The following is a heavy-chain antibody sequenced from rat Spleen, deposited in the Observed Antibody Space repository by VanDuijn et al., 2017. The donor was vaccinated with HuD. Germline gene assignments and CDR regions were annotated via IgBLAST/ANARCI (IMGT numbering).Heavy chain of an antibody. D-gene: IGHD1-11*01. Sequence: EVHLVESGGGLVQPGTSLKLSCVASGFTFNSYWMSWVRQVPGKGLDWVASVTKDGGSLFYRDSVKGRFTVSRDNGQNTLYLQMNSLRPEDTATYYCSRGGATRFDYWGQGVMVTVSS. CDR3: SRGGATRFDY. CDR1: GFTFNSYW. J-gene: IGHJ2*01. V-gene: IGHV5-31*01. CDR2: VTKDGGSL.